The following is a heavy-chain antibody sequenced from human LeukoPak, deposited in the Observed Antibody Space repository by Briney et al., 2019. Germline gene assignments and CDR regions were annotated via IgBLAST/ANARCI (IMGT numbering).Heavy chain of an antibody. Sequence: PGGSLRHSCAASGFTVSSSYMSWVRQAPGKGLEWVSIISSAGTTYYADSVKGRFTISRDNSKNTVYLQVNSLRDEDTAVYYCARELEAANTYYFDYWGQGTMVTVSS. CDR3: ARELEAANTYYFDY. J-gene: IGHJ4*02. CDR1: GFTVSSSY. D-gene: IGHD1-1*01. CDR2: ISSAGTT. V-gene: IGHV3-66*01.